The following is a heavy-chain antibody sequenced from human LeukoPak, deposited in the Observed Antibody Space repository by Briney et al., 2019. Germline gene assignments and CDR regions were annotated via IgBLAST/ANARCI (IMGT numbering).Heavy chain of an antibody. J-gene: IGHJ6*03. CDR3: ARDATTAVGWVYMDV. Sequence: QSGGSLRLSCAASGFTFSSFEMNWVRQAPGRGLEWLSHISTSGGTKYYADSVKGRFTISRDNAENSVYLQMSGLTAEDTGLYYCARDATTAVGWVYMDVWGKGTTVTISS. CDR1: GFTFSSFE. D-gene: IGHD6-13*01. CDR2: ISTSGGTK. V-gene: IGHV3-48*03.